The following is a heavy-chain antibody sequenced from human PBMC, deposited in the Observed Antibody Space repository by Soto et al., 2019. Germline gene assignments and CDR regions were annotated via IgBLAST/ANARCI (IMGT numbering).Heavy chain of an antibody. CDR1: GFTFSSYA. J-gene: IGHJ6*03. CDR2: ISGSGGIT. CDR3: AKETAAIVYYYYYYMDV. V-gene: IGHV3-23*01. Sequence: GGSLRLSCAASGFTFSSYAMSWVRQAPGKGLEWVSAISGSGGITYYADSVKGRFTISRDNSKNTLYLQMNSLRAEDTAVYYCAKETAAIVYYYYYYMDVWGKGTTVTVSS. D-gene: IGHD2-2*01.